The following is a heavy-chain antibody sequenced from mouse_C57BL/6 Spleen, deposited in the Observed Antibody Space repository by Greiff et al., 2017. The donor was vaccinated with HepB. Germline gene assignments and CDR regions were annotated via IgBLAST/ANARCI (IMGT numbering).Heavy chain of an antibody. J-gene: IGHJ1*03. V-gene: IGHV1-52*01. CDR2: IDPSDSET. CDR1: GYTFTSYW. CDR3: AREGDYEYGFDV. Sequence: QVQLQQPGAELVRPGSSVKLSCKASGYTFTSYWMHWVKQRPIQGLEWIGNIDPSDSETHYNQKFKDKATLTVDKSSSKAYMQLSSLTSEDSAVYYCAREGDYEYGFDVWGTGTTVTVSS. D-gene: IGHD2-4*01.